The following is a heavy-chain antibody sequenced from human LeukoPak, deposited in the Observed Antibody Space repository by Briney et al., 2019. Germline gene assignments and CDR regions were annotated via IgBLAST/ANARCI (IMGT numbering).Heavy chain of an antibody. CDR2: IYTSGST. V-gene: IGHV4-39*07. CDR3: ASGGLGSPYDY. D-gene: IGHD3-16*01. CDR1: GGSISSSSYY. Sequence: PSETLSLTRTVSGGSISSSSYYWGWIRQPPGKGLEWIGRIYTSGSTNYNPSLKSRVTMSVDTSKNQFSLKLSSVTAADTAVYYCASGGLGSPYDYWGQGTLVTVSS. J-gene: IGHJ4*02.